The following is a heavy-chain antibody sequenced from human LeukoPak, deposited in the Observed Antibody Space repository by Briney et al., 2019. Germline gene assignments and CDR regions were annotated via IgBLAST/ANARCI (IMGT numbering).Heavy chain of an antibody. CDR1: GFTFSTYD. CDR2: IGTLGDT. Sequence: GGSLRLSCAASGFTFSTYDFHWVRQVPGYRLEWVTGIGTLGDTYYLGSVKGRFTISRENAKNSLYLQMNSLRAGDTAVYYCARGRSFNYNDNRAHYPYWGQGTVVTVSS. J-gene: IGHJ4*02. CDR3: ARGRSFNYNDNRAHYPY. D-gene: IGHD3-22*01. V-gene: IGHV3-13*01.